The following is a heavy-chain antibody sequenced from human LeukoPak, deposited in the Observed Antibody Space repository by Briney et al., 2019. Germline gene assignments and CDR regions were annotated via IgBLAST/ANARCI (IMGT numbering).Heavy chain of an antibody. J-gene: IGHJ4*02. Sequence: GGSLRLSCAASGFTFSSYWMSWVRQAPGKGLEWVANIKQDGSEKYYVDSVKGRFTISRGNAKNSLYLQMTSLRAEDTAVYYCARGAYGDYVSTYWGQGTLVTVSS. V-gene: IGHV3-7*01. CDR1: GFTFSSYW. D-gene: IGHD4-17*01. CDR2: IKQDGSEK. CDR3: ARGAYGDYVSTY.